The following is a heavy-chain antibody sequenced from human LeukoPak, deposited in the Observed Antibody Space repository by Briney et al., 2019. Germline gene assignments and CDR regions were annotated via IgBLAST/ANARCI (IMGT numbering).Heavy chain of an antibody. CDR3: ARDGTRWLQLRY. Sequence: SETLSLTCTVSGGSTSSYYWSWIRQPPGKGLEWIGYIFYTGSTNYNPSLKSRVTISVDTSKNQFSLKLDSVTAADTAVYYCARDGTRWLQLRYWGQGTLVTVSS. CDR1: GGSTSSYY. J-gene: IGHJ4*02. D-gene: IGHD5-24*01. CDR2: IFYTGST. V-gene: IGHV4-59*01.